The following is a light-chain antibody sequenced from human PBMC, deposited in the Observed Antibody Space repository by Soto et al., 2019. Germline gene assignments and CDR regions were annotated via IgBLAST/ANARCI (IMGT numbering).Light chain of an antibody. V-gene: IGLV2-8*01. J-gene: IGLJ2*01. CDR1: SSDVGGYNY. CDR3: SSYAGTNNYVV. CDR2: EVS. Sequence: QSVLTQPPSASGSPGQSVTISCTGTSSDVGGYNYVSWYQQHPGKVPKLMIFEVSKRPSGVPDRFSGSKSGNTASLTVSGLQAEDEVDYYCSSYAGTNNYVVFGGGTQLTVL.